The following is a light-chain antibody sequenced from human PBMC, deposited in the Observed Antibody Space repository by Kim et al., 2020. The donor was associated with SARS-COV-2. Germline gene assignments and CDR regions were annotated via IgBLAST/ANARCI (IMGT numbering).Light chain of an antibody. CDR2: KDS. V-gene: IGLV3-25*03. CDR3: QSADASGNVL. CDR1: AMTNQY. J-gene: IGLJ2*01. Sequence: SYELTQPPSVSVSPGQTARIPCSGDAMTNQYSYLYQQKPGQAPVLVIYKDSERPSEIPERFSGSRSGPKVTLTISGVQAEDEADYHCQSADASGNVLFGGGTQLTVL.